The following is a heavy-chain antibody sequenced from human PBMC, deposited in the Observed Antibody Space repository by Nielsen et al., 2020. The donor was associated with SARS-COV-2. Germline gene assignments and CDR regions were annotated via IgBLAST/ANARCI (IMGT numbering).Heavy chain of an antibody. V-gene: IGHV3-30*03. CDR3: ARGDPITTLTNLDS. CDR2: ISSDGSNY. D-gene: IGHD3-10*01. CDR1: GFTFSSYG. J-gene: IGHJ4*02. Sequence: GGSLRLSCAASGFTFSSYGVHWVRQAPGKGLEWVAVISSDGSNYYFGDSVKGRVTVSRDNSRNTVFLQMSSLRAEDTAVYYCARGDPITTLTNLDSWGQGTLVTVSS.